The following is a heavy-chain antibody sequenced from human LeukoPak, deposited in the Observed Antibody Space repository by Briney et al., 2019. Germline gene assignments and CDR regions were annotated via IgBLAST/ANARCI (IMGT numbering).Heavy chain of an antibody. J-gene: IGHJ4*02. D-gene: IGHD1-26*01. CDR1: GYTFTSYA. CDR2: INTNTGNP. CDR3: ARGYIVGASREGYFDY. Sequence: ASVKASCKASGYTFTSYAMNWVRQAPGQGLEWMGWINTNTGNPTYAQGFTGRFVFSLDTSVSTAYLQISSLKAEDTAVYYCARGYIVGASREGYFDYWGQGTLVTVSS. V-gene: IGHV7-4-1*02.